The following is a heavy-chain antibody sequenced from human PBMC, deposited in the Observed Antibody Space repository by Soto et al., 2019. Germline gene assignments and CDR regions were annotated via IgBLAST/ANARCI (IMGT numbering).Heavy chain of an antibody. CDR1: GFTFTSSA. CDR2: IVVGSGNT. D-gene: IGHD2-21*02. CDR3: AAAILLPYYYMDV. J-gene: IGHJ6*03. Sequence: ASVKVSCKASGFTFTSSAMQWVRQARGQRLEWIGWIVVGSGNTNYAQKFQERVTITRDMSTSTAYMELSSLRSEDTAVYYCAAAILLPYYYMDVWGKGTTVTVSS. V-gene: IGHV1-58*02.